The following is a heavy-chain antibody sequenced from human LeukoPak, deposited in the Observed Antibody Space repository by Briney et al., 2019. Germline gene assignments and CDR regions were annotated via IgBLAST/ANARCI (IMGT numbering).Heavy chain of an antibody. J-gene: IGHJ4*02. Sequence: PSETLSLTCTVSGGSISSYYWSWIRQPPGKGLEWIGYIYYSGSTNYNPSLKSRVTISVDTSKNQFPLKLSSVTAADTAVYYCARDRFSGSHYFDYWGQGTLVTVSS. CDR2: IYYSGST. CDR1: GGSISSYY. V-gene: IGHV4-59*13. D-gene: IGHD1-26*01. CDR3: ARDRFSGSHYFDY.